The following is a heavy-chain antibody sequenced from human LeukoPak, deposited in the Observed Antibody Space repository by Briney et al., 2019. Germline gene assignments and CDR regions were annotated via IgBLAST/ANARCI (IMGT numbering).Heavy chain of an antibody. CDR2: IYYSGST. J-gene: IGHJ5*02. D-gene: IGHD2-2*01. Sequence: SETLSLTCTVSGGSISSSSYYWGWIRQPPGKGLEWIGSIYYSGSTYYNPSLKSRVTISVDTSKNQFSLKLSSVTAADTAVYYCARGIVVPGFDPWGQGTLVTVSS. CDR3: ARGIVVPGFDP. V-gene: IGHV4-39*07. CDR1: GGSISSSSYY.